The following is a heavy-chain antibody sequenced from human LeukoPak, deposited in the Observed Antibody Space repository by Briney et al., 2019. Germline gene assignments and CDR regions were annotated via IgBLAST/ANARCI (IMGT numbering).Heavy chain of an antibody. Sequence: SETLSLTCTVSGGSISSSSYYWGWIRQPPGKGLEWIGSIYYSGSTSYNPSLKSRVTISVDTSKNHFSLKLTSVTAADTAVYYCARVYSGYDYPFDFWGQGTLVSVSS. J-gene: IGHJ4*02. V-gene: IGHV4-39*02. CDR2: IYYSGST. D-gene: IGHD5-12*01. CDR1: GGSISSSSYY. CDR3: ARVYSGYDYPFDF.